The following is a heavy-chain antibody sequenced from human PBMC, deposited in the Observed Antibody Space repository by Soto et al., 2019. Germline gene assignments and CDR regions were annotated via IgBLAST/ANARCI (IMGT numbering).Heavy chain of an antibody. CDR1: GYSFTGYW. Sequence: GESLKISCKGSGYSFTGYWISWVLQMPGKSLEWMGIIYPGDSDTRYSPSFQGQVTISADKSISTAYLQWSSLKASDTAMYYCARHSPVGEPEIWGQGTMVTVSS. D-gene: IGHD3-16*01. V-gene: IGHV5-51*01. J-gene: IGHJ3*02. CDR2: IYPGDSDT. CDR3: ARHSPVGEPEI.